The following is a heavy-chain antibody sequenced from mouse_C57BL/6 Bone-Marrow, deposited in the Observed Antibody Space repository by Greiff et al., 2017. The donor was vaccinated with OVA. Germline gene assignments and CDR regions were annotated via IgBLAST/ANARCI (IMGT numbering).Heavy chain of an antibody. CDR2: IYPGSGNT. D-gene: IGHD1-1*01. CDR3: ARRREITTVVATGGYYYAMDY. Sequence: QVQLQQSGAELVRPGASVKLSCKASGYTFTDYYINWVKQRPGQGLEWIARIYPGSGNTYYNEKFKGKATLTAEKSSSTAYMQLSSLTSEDSAVYFGARRREITTVVATGGYYYAMDYWGQGTSVTVSS. V-gene: IGHV1-76*01. CDR1: GYTFTDYY. J-gene: IGHJ4*01.